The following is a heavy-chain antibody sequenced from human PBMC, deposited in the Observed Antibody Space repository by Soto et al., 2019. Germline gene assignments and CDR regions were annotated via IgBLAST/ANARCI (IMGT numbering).Heavy chain of an antibody. V-gene: IGHV1-3*01. D-gene: IGHD3-10*01. CDR3: AREVTMVRGVIHPLGY. Sequence: QVQLVQSGAEVKKPGASVKVSCKASGYTFTSYAMHWVRQAPGQRLEWMGWINAGNGNTKYSQKFQGRVTITRDTSASTAYMELSSLRSEDTAVYYCAREVTMVRGVIHPLGYWGQGTLVTVSS. CDR2: INAGNGNT. CDR1: GYTFTSYA. J-gene: IGHJ4*02.